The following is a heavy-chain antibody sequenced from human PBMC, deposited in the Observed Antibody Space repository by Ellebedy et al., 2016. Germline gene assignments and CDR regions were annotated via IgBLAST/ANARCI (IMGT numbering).Heavy chain of an antibody. CDR3: ARYWGGLYYYYGMDV. Sequence: SETLSLXXTVSGGSISSYYWSWIRQSPGRAPEWIGCVFYSGITNYNPSVESRVTISVDKSKNQFSLKLSSVTAADTAVYYCARYWGGLYYYYGMDVWGQGTTVTVSS. J-gene: IGHJ6*02. D-gene: IGHD7-27*01. CDR1: GGSISSYY. V-gene: IGHV4-59*12. CDR2: VFYSGIT.